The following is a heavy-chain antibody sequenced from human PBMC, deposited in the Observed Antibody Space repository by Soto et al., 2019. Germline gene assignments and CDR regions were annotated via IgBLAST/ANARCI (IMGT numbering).Heavy chain of an antibody. D-gene: IGHD5-12*01. CDR3: ARGPGRDGYNSDFDY. V-gene: IGHV4-31*03. J-gene: IGHJ4*02. Sequence: SETLSLTCTVSGGSISSGGYYWSWIRQHPGKGLEWIGYIYYSGSTYYNPSLKSRVTISVDTSKNQFSLKLSSVTAADTAVYYCARGPGRDGYNSDFDYWGQGTLVTVSS. CDR2: IYYSGST. CDR1: GGSISSGGYY.